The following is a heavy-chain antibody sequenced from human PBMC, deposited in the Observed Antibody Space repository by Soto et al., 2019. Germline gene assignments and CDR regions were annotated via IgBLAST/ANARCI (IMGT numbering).Heavy chain of an antibody. J-gene: IGHJ4*02. CDR2: IKQDGTET. CDR1: GFTFTNYW. CDR3: TRDASGWSAY. V-gene: IGHV3-7*01. D-gene: IGHD6-19*01. Sequence: EVQLVESGGGLVQPGGSLRLSCAASGFTFTNYWMGWVRQAPRKGLEWVANIKQDGTETYYVDSVKGRFTISRDNAKNSLYLQMNSLRAEDTALYYCTRDASGWSAYWGQGTLVTVSS.